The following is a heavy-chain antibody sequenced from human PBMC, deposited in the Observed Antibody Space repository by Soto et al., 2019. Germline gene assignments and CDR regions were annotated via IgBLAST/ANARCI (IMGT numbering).Heavy chain of an antibody. CDR2: TFNSGGT. CDR3: ARHMNIVALHYGMDA. V-gene: IGHV4-59*01. J-gene: IGHJ6*02. CDR1: GGSISSYY. Sequence: PSETLSLTCTVSGGSISSYYWSWIRQPPGKGLKWIGYTFNSGGTNYNPSLKSRVTISEDTSKNEFSLKLSSVTAADTAVYYCARHMNIVALHYGMDAWGQGTTVTVSS. D-gene: IGHD3-22*01.